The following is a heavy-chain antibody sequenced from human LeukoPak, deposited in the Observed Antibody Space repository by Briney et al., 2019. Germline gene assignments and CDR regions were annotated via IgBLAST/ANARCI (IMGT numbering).Heavy chain of an antibody. D-gene: IGHD3-10*01. CDR3: ARGLLWLGDPGEFDP. J-gene: IGHJ5*02. CDR2: IYTSGST. V-gene: IGHV4-4*07. CDR1: GGSISSYY. Sequence: PSETLSLTCTVPGGSISSYYWSWIRQPAGKGLEWIGRIYTSGSTNYNPSLKSRVTMSVDTSKNQFSLKLSSVTAADTAVYYCARGLLWLGDPGEFDPWGQGTLVTVSS.